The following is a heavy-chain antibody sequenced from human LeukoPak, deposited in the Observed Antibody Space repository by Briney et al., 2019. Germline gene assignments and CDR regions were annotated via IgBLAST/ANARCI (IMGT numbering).Heavy chain of an antibody. CDR1: GFTFSSYG. D-gene: IGHD3-22*01. V-gene: IGHV3-33*01. J-gene: IGHJ4*02. CDR2: IWYDGSNK. CDR3: ARDRGTYYYDSSGFDY. Sequence: GGSLRLSCAAFGFTFSSYGMHWVRQAPGKGLEWVAVIWYDGSNKYCADSVKGRFTISRDNSKNTLYLQMNSLRAEDAAVYYCARDRGTYYYDSSGFDYWGQGTLVTVSS.